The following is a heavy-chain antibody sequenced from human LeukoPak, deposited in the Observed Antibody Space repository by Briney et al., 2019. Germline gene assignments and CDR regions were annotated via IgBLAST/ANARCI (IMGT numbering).Heavy chain of an antibody. J-gene: IGHJ4*02. CDR1: GYTFTGYY. CDR2: INPNSGGT. CDR3: ARHLLTKGPDY. Sequence: GASVKVSCKASGYTFTGYYMHWVRQAPGQGLEWMGWINPNSGGTNYAQKFQGRVTISADKSISTAYLQWSSLKASDTAMYYCARHLLTKGPDYWGQGTLVTVSS. V-gene: IGHV1-2*02. D-gene: IGHD2-15*01.